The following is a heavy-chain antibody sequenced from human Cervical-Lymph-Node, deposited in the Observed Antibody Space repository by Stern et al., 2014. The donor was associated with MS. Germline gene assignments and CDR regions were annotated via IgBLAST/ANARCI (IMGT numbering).Heavy chain of an antibody. CDR2: VLYSGGP. CDR1: GGSINNNAYY. CDR3: AKIHRAFANQGH. D-gene: IGHD3-16*01. V-gene: IGHV4-39*01. Sequence: QLQLQESGPRLVTPSETLSLTCSVSGGSINNNAYYWGWIRQPPGKGLEGIGSVLYSGGPYYNPPLKSRATVSMDSSKPQFSLRLVSVTAADTAVYYCAKIHRAFANQGHWGQGVLVSVSS. J-gene: IGHJ1*01.